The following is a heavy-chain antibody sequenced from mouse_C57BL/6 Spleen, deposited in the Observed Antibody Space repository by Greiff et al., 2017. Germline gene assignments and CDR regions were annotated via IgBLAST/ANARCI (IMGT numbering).Heavy chain of an antibody. CDR3: MITTRYYAMDY. CDR1: GFNIKDYY. CDR2: IDPEAGET. Sequence: VQLQQSGAELVKPGASVKLSCTASGFNIKDYYMHWVKPRTEQGLEWIGRIDPEAGETKYAPKFQGKATITADTSSNTAYLQLSSLTSEDTAVYWGMITTRYYAMDYWGQGTSVTVSS. D-gene: IGHD2-4*01. V-gene: IGHV14-2*01. J-gene: IGHJ4*01.